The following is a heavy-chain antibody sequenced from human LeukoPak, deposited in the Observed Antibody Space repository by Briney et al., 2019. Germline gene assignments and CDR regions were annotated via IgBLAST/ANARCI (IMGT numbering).Heavy chain of an antibody. Sequence: ASVKVSCKASGRTFSSYAISWVRQAPGQGLEWMGGIVPIYDTPNYAQKFQGRVTITADESTSTAYMELSSLRSEDTAVYYCAIWSLSDKYSRQYYYMDVWGKGTTVTISS. D-gene: IGHD4-11*01. CDR2: IVPIYDTP. V-gene: IGHV1-69*13. J-gene: IGHJ6*03. CDR3: AIWSLSDKYSRQYYYMDV. CDR1: GRTFSSYA.